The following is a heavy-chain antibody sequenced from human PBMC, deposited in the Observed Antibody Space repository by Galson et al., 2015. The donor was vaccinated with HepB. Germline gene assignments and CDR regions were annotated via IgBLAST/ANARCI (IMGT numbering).Heavy chain of an antibody. D-gene: IGHD2-15*01. J-gene: IGHJ2*01. CDR1: GFTFSSHG. CDR3: AKDQFRCSGGDCYPSSVFDF. V-gene: IGHV3-30*18. CDR2: ISNGGSKK. Sequence: SLRLSCAASGFTFSSHGIHWVRQAPGKGLQWVAAISNGGSKKFYAESVEGRFSISRDNSQNTLYLQMDSLRPDDTAVYFCAKDQFRCSGGDCYPSSVFDFWGRGTLVTVSS.